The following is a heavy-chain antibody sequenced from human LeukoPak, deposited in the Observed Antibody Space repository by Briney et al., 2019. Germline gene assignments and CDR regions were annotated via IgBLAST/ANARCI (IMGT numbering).Heavy chain of an antibody. CDR2: ISGSGGST. CDR1: GGSFSDYF. Sequence: ETLSLTCAVYGGSFSDYFWNWIRQTPGKGLEWVSAISGSGGSTYYADSVKGRFTISRDNSKNTLYLQMNSLRAEDTAVYYCAREGRGIVVAVDYWGQGTLVTVSS. CDR3: AREGRGIVVAVDY. J-gene: IGHJ4*02. V-gene: IGHV3-23*01. D-gene: IGHD6-19*01.